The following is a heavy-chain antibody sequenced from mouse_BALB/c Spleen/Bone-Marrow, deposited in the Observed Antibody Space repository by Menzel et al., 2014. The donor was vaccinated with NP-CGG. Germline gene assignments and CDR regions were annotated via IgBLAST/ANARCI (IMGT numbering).Heavy chain of an antibody. Sequence: EVQLVESGGGLVQPGGSMKLSCVASGFTFSNYWMNWVRRSPEKGLEWVAEIRLKSNNYATHYAESVKGRFTISRDDSKSSVYLQMNNLRAEDTGIYYCTRGIYYGNFYAMDYWGQGTSVTVSS. CDR2: IRLKSNNYAT. V-gene: IGHV6-6*02. D-gene: IGHD2-1*01. CDR3: TRGIYYGNFYAMDY. J-gene: IGHJ4*01. CDR1: GFTFSNYW.